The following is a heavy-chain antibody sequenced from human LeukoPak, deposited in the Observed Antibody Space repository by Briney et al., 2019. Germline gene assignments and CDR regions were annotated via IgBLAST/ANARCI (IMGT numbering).Heavy chain of an antibody. D-gene: IGHD5-24*01. CDR3: ARDLSGMATRAFDI. V-gene: IGHV4-39*02. CDR1: GGSISSSSYY. Sequence: SETLSLTCTVSGGSISSSSYYWGWIRQPPGTGLEWLGSIYYSGSTYYNPSLKSRVTISVDTSKNQFSLKLSSVTAADTAVYYCARDLSGMATRAFDIWGQGTMVTVSS. CDR2: IYYSGST. J-gene: IGHJ3*02.